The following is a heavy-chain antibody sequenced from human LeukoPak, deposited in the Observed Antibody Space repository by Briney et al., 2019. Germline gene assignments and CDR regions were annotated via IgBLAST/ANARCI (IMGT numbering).Heavy chain of an antibody. V-gene: IGHV3-30-3*01. Sequence: GGSLRLSCAASGFTFSSYAMHWVRQAPGKGLEWVAVISYDGSNKYYADSVKGRFTISRDNSKNTLYPQMNSLRAEDTAVYYCARDPSGYSSFDYWGQGTLVTVSS. CDR2: ISYDGSNK. D-gene: IGHD3-22*01. CDR1: GFTFSSYA. CDR3: ARDPSGYSSFDY. J-gene: IGHJ4*02.